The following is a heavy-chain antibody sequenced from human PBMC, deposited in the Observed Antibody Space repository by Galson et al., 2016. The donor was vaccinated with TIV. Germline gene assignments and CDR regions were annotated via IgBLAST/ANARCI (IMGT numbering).Heavy chain of an antibody. Sequence: ETLSLTCSVSGDSITSTYYYWGWIRQPPGKGLEWIGSLYYSGSTYYNPSLKSRVTISVDTSKNQFSLSLSSLTAADTAVFYCARQRLTMISRFESWGQGTQVTVSS. V-gene: IGHV4-39*01. CDR1: GDSITSTYYY. J-gene: IGHJ4*02. CDR2: LYYSGST. CDR3: ARQRLTMISRFES. D-gene: IGHD3-22*01.